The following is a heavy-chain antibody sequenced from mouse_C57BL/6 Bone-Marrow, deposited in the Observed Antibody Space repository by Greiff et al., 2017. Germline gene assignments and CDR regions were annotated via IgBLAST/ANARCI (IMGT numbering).Heavy chain of an antibody. CDR1: GFTFSSYA. V-gene: IGHV5-9-1*02. D-gene: IGHD1-1*01. CDR2: ISSGGDYI. Sequence: EVKVVESGEGLVKPGGSLKLSCAASGFTFSSYAMSWVRQTPEKRLEWVAYISSGGDYIYYADTVKGRFTISRDNARNTLYLQMSSLKSEDTAMYYCTRVGYGSFFDYWGQGTTLTVSS. CDR3: TRVGYGSFFDY. J-gene: IGHJ2*01.